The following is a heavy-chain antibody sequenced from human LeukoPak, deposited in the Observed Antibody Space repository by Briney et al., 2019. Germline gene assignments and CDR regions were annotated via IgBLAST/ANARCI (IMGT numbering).Heavy chain of an antibody. Sequence: GGSLRLSCTASEFSVNDYYMSWIRQAPGQGLEWVSDIGGSDSIIAYAGFVRGRFTISRDFASNSVYLQMNSLRDDDTAVYFCAREMVAGTFDSWGRGTLVTVSS. CDR3: AREMVAGTFDS. D-gene: IGHD6-19*01. CDR1: EFSVNDYY. J-gene: IGHJ4*02. CDR2: IGGSDSII. V-gene: IGHV3-11*01.